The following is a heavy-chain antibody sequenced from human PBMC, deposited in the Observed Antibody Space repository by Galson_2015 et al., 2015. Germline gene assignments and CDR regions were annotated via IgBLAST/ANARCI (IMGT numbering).Heavy chain of an antibody. CDR1: GYSFSTYD. J-gene: IGHJ4*02. D-gene: IGHD3-10*01. Sequence: SVKVSCKASGYSFSTYDINWVRQATGQGLEWMGWMNPNSGNTGYAQKFQGRVSMTKNISISTAYMELSSLRSEDTAVYYCATAARSGSYYNDYWGLGTLVTVSS. CDR2: MNPNSGNT. CDR3: ATAARSGSYYNDY. V-gene: IGHV1-8*01.